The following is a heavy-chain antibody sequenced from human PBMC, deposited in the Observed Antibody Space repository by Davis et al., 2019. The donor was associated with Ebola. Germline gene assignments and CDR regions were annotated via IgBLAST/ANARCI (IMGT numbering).Heavy chain of an antibody. Sequence: PGGSLRLSCAASGFTFSIYSMNWVRQAPGKGLEWVAVIWYDGSNKYYADSVKGRFTISRDNSKNTLYLQMNSLRAEDTAVYYCARINSYGDFDYWGQGTLVTVSS. CDR3: ARINSYGDFDY. D-gene: IGHD5-18*01. V-gene: IGHV3-33*08. J-gene: IGHJ4*02. CDR2: IWYDGSNK. CDR1: GFTFSIYS.